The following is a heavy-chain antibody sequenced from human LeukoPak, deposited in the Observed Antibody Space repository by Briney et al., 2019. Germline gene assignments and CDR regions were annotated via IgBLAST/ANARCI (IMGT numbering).Heavy chain of an antibody. Sequence: ASVKVSCKASGYTFTSYYMHWVRQAPGQGLEWMGLINPTGGSTGYAQKFQGRVTMTRDMSTSTVYMELSSLRSEDTAVYYCARGLPNYGGEFDYWGQGTLVTVSS. CDR1: GYTFTSYY. V-gene: IGHV1-46*01. J-gene: IGHJ4*02. CDR2: INPTGGST. D-gene: IGHD4-23*01. CDR3: ARGLPNYGGEFDY.